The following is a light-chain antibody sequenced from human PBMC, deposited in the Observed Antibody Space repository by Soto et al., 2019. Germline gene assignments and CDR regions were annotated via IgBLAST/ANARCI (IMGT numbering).Light chain of an antibody. CDR1: QSISSW. CDR3: QEYNNWHPVT. J-gene: IGKJ4*01. CDR2: AAS. Sequence: DIQMTQSPSTLSASVADRVTITCRASQSISSWLAWYQQKPGKAXKLXXYAASSLQSGVPSRFSGSGCGTDFTLTISSLQSEDFAVYYCQEYNNWHPVTFGGGTKVDIK. V-gene: IGKV1-5*01.